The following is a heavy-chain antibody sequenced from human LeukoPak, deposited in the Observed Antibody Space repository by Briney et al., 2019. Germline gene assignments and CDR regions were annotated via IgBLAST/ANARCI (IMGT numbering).Heavy chain of an antibody. V-gene: IGHV3-23*01. J-gene: IGHJ4*02. CDR3: AKGSRSSRPYYFDY. CDR2: ITDSGGDT. D-gene: IGHD6-6*01. Sequence: GGSLRLSCAASGFIFSNFAMSWVRQAPGKGLEWVTAITDSGGDTYYADSMKGRFTISRDNSKNTLYLQMNSLRVEDTALYYCAKGSRSSRPYYFDYWGQGTLVTASS. CDR1: GFIFSNFA.